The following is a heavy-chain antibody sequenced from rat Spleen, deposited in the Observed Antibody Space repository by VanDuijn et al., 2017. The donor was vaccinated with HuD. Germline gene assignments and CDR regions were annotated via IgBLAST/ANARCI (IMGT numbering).Heavy chain of an antibody. CDR2: INKDSRTI. CDR3: ASPYNNWSY. V-gene: IGHV4-2*01. CDR1: GFTFSNYG. D-gene: IGHD1-10*01. Sequence: EVQLVESGGGLVQPGRSMKLSCAASGFTFSNYGMAWVRQAPGKGLEWIGEINKDSRTITYIPSLKDKFTISRDNAQNTLYLQMSKLGSEDTAIYYCASPYNNWSYWGQGVMVTVSS. J-gene: IGHJ2*01.